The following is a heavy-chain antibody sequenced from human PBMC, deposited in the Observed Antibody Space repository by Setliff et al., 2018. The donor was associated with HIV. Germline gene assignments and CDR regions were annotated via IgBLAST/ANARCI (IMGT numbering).Heavy chain of an antibody. CDR3: APGEGVASTYYHD. V-gene: IGHV4-61*10. D-gene: IGHD3-3*01. Sequence: SETLSLTCSVSGGSINRGTYYWTWIRQSAGKGLEWIGHIYITGDTDYNPSLKSRVTILMDLSRNQLSLHLASVTTADTAVYFCAPGEGVASTYYHDWGQGTLVTVSS. CDR2: IYITGDT. CDR1: GGSINRGTYY. J-gene: IGHJ4*01.